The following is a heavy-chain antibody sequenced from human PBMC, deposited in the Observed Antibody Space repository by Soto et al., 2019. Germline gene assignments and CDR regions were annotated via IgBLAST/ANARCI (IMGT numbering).Heavy chain of an antibody. CDR3: ARGPYDFWSGYIADAFDV. CDR2: ISYDGSNK. J-gene: IGHJ3*01. Sequence: QVQLVESGGSVVQPGRSLRLSCAASGFTFSSYTLHWVRQAPGKGLEWVALISYDGSNKYYADSVKGRFTISRDNSKNTLYLQMNSLRPEDTALFYCARGPYDFWSGYIADAFDVWGQGRMVTVSS. V-gene: IGHV3-30-3*01. CDR1: GFTFSSYT. D-gene: IGHD3-3*01.